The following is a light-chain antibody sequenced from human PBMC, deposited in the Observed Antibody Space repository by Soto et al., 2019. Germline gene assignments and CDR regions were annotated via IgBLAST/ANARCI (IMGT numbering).Light chain of an antibody. CDR1: QSVASN. CDR2: GAS. J-gene: IGKJ2*01. CDR3: QEYHNWPPQYT. V-gene: IGKV3-15*01. Sequence: EIVMTQSQPSLSVSPGDGASLSCRASQSVASNVAWYQQKPGQGPRLLIHGASTRAVGVPARFSGSGSGTDFTFTINSLQSEDFAVYYCQEYHNWPPQYTFGQGTKLQIK.